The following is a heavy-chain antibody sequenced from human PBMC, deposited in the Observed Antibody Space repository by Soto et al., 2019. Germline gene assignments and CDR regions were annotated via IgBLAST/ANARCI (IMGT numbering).Heavy chain of an antibody. CDR2: INPNSGGT. Sequence: ASVKVSCKASGYTFTGYYMHWVRQAPGQGLEWMGWINPNSGGTNYAQKFQGWVTMTRDTSISTAYMELSRLRSEDTAVYYCANEMSSSWYLRWGQGTLVTVSS. D-gene: IGHD6-13*01. CDR3: ANEMSSSWYLR. V-gene: IGHV1-2*04. J-gene: IGHJ4*02. CDR1: GYTFTGYY.